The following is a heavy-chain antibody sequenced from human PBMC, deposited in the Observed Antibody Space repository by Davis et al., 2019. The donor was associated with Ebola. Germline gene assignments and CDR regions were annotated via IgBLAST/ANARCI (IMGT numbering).Heavy chain of an antibody. CDR1: AGSFSDYY. D-gene: IGHD5-12*01. J-gene: IGHJ5*02. V-gene: IGHV4-34*01. CDR3: TRDAISSGYAS. Sequence: MPSETLSLTCAVYAGSFSDYYWNWIRQPPGKGLEWIGEINHSGSTNYNPSLKSRVTISVDTSKNQFSLKLSSVTAADTAVYYCTRDAISSGYASWGQGTLVTVSS. CDR2: INHSGST.